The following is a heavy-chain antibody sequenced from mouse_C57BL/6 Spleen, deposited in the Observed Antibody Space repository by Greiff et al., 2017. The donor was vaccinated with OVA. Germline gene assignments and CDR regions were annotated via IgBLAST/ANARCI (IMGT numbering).Heavy chain of an antibody. D-gene: IGHD2-3*01. Sequence: EVQGVESGEGLVKPGGSLKLSCAASGFTFSSYAMSWVRQTPEKRLEWVAYISSGGDYIYYADTVKGRFTISRDNARNTLYLQMSSLKSEDTAMYYCTRDRRWLLGYFDVWGTGTTVTVSS. CDR3: TRDRRWLLGYFDV. V-gene: IGHV5-9-1*02. J-gene: IGHJ1*03. CDR2: ISSGGDYI. CDR1: GFTFSSYA.